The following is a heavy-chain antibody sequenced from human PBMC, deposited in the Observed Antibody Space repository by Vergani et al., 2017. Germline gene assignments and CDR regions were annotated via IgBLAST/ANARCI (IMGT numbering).Heavy chain of an antibody. CDR1: GGSISSGGYY. CDR3: ARQGYCSSTSCYASVDY. V-gene: IGHV4-31*03. Sequence: QVQLQESGPGLVKPSQTLSLTCTVSGGSISSGGYYWSWIRQHPGKGLEWIGYIYYSGSTYYNPSLKSRVTISVDTSKNQFSLKLSSVTAADTAVYYCARQGYCSSTSCYASVDYWGQGTLVTVSS. D-gene: IGHD2-2*01. J-gene: IGHJ4*02. CDR2: IYYSGST.